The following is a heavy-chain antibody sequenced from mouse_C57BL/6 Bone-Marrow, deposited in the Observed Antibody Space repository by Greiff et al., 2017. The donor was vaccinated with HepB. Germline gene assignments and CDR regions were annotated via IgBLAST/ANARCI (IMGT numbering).Heavy chain of an antibody. CDR3: ARSEDYDCYCAWFAY. CDR1: GYTFTSYW. J-gene: IGHJ3*01. V-gene: IGHV1-64*01. CDR2: IHPNSGST. Sequence: QVQLQQPGAELVKPGASVKLSCKASGYTFTSYWMHWVKQRPGQGLEWIGMIHPNSGSTNYNEKFKSKATLTVDKSSSTAYMQLSSLTSEDSAVYYCARSEDYDCYCAWFAYWGQGTLVTVSA. D-gene: IGHD2-3*01.